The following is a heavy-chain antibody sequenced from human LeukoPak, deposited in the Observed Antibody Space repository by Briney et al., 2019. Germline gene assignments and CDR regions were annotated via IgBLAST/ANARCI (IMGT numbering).Heavy chain of an antibody. Sequence: ASVKVSCKASGYTFTGYYMHWVRQAPGQGLEWMGWINPNSGGTNYAQKLQGRVTMTTDTSTSTAYMELRSLRSDDTAVYYCARALPRLTWGMVTYDSSALGWFDPWGQGTLVTVSS. V-gene: IGHV1-2*02. CDR3: ARALPRLTWGMVTYDSSALGWFDP. CDR2: INPNSGGT. J-gene: IGHJ5*02. CDR1: GYTFTGYY. D-gene: IGHD3-22*01.